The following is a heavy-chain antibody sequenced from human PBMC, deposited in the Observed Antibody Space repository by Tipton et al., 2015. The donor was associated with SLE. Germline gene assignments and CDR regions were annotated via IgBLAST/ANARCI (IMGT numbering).Heavy chain of an antibody. D-gene: IGHD5-18*01. CDR2: IYYSGST. CDR1: GGSISSGDYY. CDR3: ARGGIQLREGFDY. J-gene: IGHJ4*02. V-gene: IGHV4-30-4*01. Sequence: TLSLTCTVSGGSISSGDYYWSWIRQPPGKGLEWIGYIYYSGSTYYNPSLKSRVTISVDRSKNQFSLKLSSVTAADTAVYYCARGGIQLREGFDYWGQGTLVTVSS.